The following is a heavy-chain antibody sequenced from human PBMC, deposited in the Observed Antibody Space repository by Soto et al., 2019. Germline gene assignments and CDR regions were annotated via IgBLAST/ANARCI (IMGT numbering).Heavy chain of an antibody. V-gene: IGHV3-30-3*01. CDR1: GFTFSSYA. CDR3: AKDLVYYYGSGSSFDY. CDR2: TSYAGDNK. Sequence: GGSLRLSCAASGFTFSSYAMHWVRQAPGKALEWVAVTSYAGDNKYYADSVKGRFTMSRDNSKNTLYLQMNSLRAEDTAVYYCAKDLVYYYGSGSSFDYWGQGTLVTVSS. J-gene: IGHJ4*02. D-gene: IGHD3-10*01.